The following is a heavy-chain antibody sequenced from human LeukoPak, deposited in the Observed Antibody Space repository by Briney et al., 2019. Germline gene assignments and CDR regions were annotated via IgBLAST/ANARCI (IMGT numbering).Heavy chain of an antibody. CDR3: ARGVYIVVVPAAI. J-gene: IGHJ4*02. CDR1: GGSFSGYY. Sequence: SETLSLTCAVYGGSFSGYYWIWIRQPPGKGLEWIGEINHSGSTNYNPSLKSRVTISVDTSKNQFSLKLSSVTAADTAVYYCARGVYIVVVPAAIWGQGTLVTVSS. V-gene: IGHV4-34*01. CDR2: INHSGST. D-gene: IGHD2-2*01.